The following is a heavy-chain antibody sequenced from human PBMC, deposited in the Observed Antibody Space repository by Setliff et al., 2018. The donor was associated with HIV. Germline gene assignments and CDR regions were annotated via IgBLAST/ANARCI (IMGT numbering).Heavy chain of an antibody. CDR3: ARDGPGGYFFES. D-gene: IGHD2-15*01. J-gene: IGHJ4*02. CDR2: IHFSGGS. CDR1: GDSISRSGTY. V-gene: IGHV4-31*02. Sequence: SETLSLTCSVSGDSISRSGTYWNWIRQHPDKGLEWIGYIHFSGGSYYHPSLESRVSMSVGTSKNQFSLKLSSVTAADTAVYYCARDGPGGYFFESWGQGTLVTVSS.